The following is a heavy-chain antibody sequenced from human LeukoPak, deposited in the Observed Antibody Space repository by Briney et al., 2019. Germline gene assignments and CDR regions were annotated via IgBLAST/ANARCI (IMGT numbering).Heavy chain of an antibody. D-gene: IGHD4-17*01. Sequence: PGRSLRLSCAASGFTFDDYAMHWVRQAPGKGLEWVSGISWNSGSIGYADSVKGRFTISRDNAKNSLYLQMNGLRAEDTALYYCAKAPTGRYYYGMDVWGQGTTVTVSS. CDR1: GFTFDDYA. J-gene: IGHJ6*02. V-gene: IGHV3-9*01. CDR2: ISWNSGSI. CDR3: AKAPTGRYYYGMDV.